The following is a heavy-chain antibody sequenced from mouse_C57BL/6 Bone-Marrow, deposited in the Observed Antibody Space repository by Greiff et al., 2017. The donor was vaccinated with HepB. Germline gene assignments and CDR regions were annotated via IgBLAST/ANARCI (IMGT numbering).Heavy chain of an antibody. D-gene: IGHD1-1*02. V-gene: IGHV1-54*01. CDR3: ARGSPWFAY. CDR2: INPGSGGT. J-gene: IGHJ3*01. Sequence: QVQLQQSGAELVRPGTSVKVSCKASGYAFTNYLIEWVKQRPGQGLEWIGVINPGSGGTNYNEKFKGKATLTADKSSSTAYMQLSSLTSEDSAVYFCARGSPWFAYWGQGTLVTVSA. CDR1: GYAFTNYL.